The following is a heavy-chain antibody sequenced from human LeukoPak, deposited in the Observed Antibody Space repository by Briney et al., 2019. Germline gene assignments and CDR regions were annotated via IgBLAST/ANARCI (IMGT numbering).Heavy chain of an antibody. CDR3: ARVGSGLRYFDWLLYYDY. CDR1: GGFFSGYY. D-gene: IGHD3-9*01. V-gene: IGHV4-34*01. J-gene: IGHJ4*02. Sequence: SETLSLTCAVYGGFFSGYYWSWIRQPPGKGLEWIGEINHSGSTNYNPSLKSRVTISVDTSKNQFSLKLSSVTAADTAVYYCARVGSGLRYFDWLLYYDYWGQGTLVTVSS. CDR2: INHSGST.